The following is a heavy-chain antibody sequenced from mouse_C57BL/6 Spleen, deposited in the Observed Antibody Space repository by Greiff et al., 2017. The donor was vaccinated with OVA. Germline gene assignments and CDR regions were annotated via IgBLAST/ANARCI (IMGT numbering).Heavy chain of an antibody. CDR1: GYTFTDYY. CDR3: ARVPTTGRSAMDY. V-gene: IGHV1-26*01. D-gene: IGHD2-10*01. Sequence: EVQLQQSGPELVKPGASVKISCKASGYTFTDYYMNWVKQSHGKSLEWIGDINPNNGGTSYNQKFKGKATLTVDKSSSTAYMELRSLTSEDSAVYYCARVPTTGRSAMDYWGQGTSVTVSS. CDR2: INPNNGGT. J-gene: IGHJ4*01.